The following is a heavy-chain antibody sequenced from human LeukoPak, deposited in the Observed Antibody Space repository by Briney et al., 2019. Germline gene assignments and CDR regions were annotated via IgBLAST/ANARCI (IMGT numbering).Heavy chain of an antibody. CDR3: ARVPQRSSDHYYGMDV. D-gene: IGHD6-25*01. Sequence: ASVKVSCTVSGSSLSGLSMHWVRHSPPKGLEWLGGFHPEDDEIIYAQKFQGRVTITADESTSTAYMELSSLRSEDTAVYYCARVPQRSSDHYYGMDVWGQGTTVTVSS. CDR1: GSSLSGLS. CDR2: FHPEDDEI. V-gene: IGHV1-24*01. J-gene: IGHJ6*02.